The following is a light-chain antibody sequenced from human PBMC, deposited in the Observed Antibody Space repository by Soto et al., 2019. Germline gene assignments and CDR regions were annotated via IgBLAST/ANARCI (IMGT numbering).Light chain of an antibody. J-gene: IGKJ5*01. V-gene: IGKV3-11*01. Sequence: EIVLTQSPATLSLSPGERATLSCRASQSVTSYLAWYQQRPGQAPRLLINDASRRATGIPDRFSGSGSGADFTLTISSLEPEDFAVYYCQQRSSWPITFGQGTLLEI. CDR2: DAS. CDR3: QQRSSWPIT. CDR1: QSVTSY.